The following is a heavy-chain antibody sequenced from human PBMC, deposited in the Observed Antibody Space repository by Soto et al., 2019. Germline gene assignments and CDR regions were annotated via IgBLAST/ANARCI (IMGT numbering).Heavy chain of an antibody. Sequence: QVQLVQSGAEEKKPGASVKVSCKASGYTFTGYAMHWVRQAPGQRLEWMGWINAGNGNTKYSQKFQGRVTITRDTSASAAYMELSSLSSEDTAVYYWARAVAVAADFDYWGQGPLVTVSS. CDR1: GYTFTGYA. CDR3: ARAVAVAADFDY. V-gene: IGHV1-3*05. CDR2: INAGNGNT. J-gene: IGHJ4*02. D-gene: IGHD6-19*01.